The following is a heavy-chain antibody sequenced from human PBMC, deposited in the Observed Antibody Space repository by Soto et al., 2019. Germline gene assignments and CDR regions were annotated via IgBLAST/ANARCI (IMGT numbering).Heavy chain of an antibody. D-gene: IGHD5-18*01. V-gene: IGHV4-39*01. CDR2: IYYSGST. CDR1: GGSVSSTGYY. Sequence: QLRLQESGPGLVKPSETLSLTCTVSGGSVSSTGYYWGWIRQPPGMGLEWIESIYYSGSTYYNPSLRSRLTSSVDASKNQFSLSLTSVTAADTAVYYCASHMLGGYSFDLWGQGTLVTVSS. J-gene: IGHJ4*02. CDR3: ASHMLGGYSFDL.